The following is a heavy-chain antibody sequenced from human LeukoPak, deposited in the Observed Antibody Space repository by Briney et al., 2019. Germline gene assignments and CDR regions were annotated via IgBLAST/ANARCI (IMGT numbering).Heavy chain of an antibody. CDR1: GFTFTSSA. CDR2: IVVGSGNT. CDR3: AADLRGYGVFDY. J-gene: IGHJ4*02. V-gene: IGHV1-58*01. D-gene: IGHD2-15*01. Sequence: TSVKVSCKVSGFTFTSSAVQWVRQARGQRLEWIGWIVVGSGNTNYAQKFQERVTITRDMSTSTAYMELSSLRSEDTAVYYCAADLRGYGVFDYWGQGTLVTVSS.